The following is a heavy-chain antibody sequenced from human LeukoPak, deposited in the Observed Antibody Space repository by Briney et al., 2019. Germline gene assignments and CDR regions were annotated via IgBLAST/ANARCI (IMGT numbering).Heavy chain of an antibody. Sequence: GGSLRLSCAASGFTFSSYSMNWVRQAPGKGLEWVSSISSSSSYIYYADSVKGRFTISRDNAKNSLYLQMNSLRAEDTAVYYCARFRGGWRNSPFDYWGQGTLVTVSS. J-gene: IGHJ4*02. CDR3: ARFRGGWRNSPFDY. CDR1: GFTFSSYS. D-gene: IGHD6-19*01. V-gene: IGHV3-21*01. CDR2: ISSSSSYI.